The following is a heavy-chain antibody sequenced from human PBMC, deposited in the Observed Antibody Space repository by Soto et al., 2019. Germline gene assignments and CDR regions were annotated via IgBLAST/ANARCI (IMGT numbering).Heavy chain of an antibody. J-gene: IGHJ4*02. D-gene: IGHD6-19*01. CDR1: GFTLSSYW. V-gene: IGHV3-7*01. CDR3: VSDVRTGWHFDS. CDR2: TRQDGGQS. Sequence: EVQLVESGGGLVQPGGSLRLSCEASGFTLSSYWMSWIRQAPGKGLEWVANTRQDGGQSYRVHSVQGRFTISRDNAKKSVYLQMKSLGAEETAVYYCVSDVRTGWHFDSWGQGTLVTDSP.